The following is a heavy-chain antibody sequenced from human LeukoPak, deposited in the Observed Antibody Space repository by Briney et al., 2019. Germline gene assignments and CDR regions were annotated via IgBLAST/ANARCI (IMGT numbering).Heavy chain of an antibody. CDR3: ARADIVVVPAAILDSYYFDY. CDR1: GGSFSGYY. J-gene: IGHJ4*02. Sequence: KPSETLSLTCAVYGGSFSGYYWSWIRQPPEKGLEWIGEINHSGSTNYNPSLKSRVTISVDTSKNQFSLKLSSVTAADTAVYYCARADIVVVPAAILDSYYFDYWGQGTLVTVSS. V-gene: IGHV4-34*01. D-gene: IGHD2-2*01. CDR2: INHSGST.